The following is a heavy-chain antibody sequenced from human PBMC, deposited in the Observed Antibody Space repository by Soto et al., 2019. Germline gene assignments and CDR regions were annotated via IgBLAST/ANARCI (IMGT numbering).Heavy chain of an antibody. V-gene: IGHV4-34*01. J-gene: IGHJ6*02. Sequence: VYGGSFSGYYWSWIRQPPGKGLEWIGEINHSGSTNYNPSLKSRVTISVDTSKNQFSLKLSSVTAADTAVYYCARVRGVLWFGELLRNYGMDVWGQGTTVTVSS. CDR2: INHSGST. CDR1: GGSFSGYY. CDR3: ARVRGVLWFGELLRNYGMDV. D-gene: IGHD3-10*01.